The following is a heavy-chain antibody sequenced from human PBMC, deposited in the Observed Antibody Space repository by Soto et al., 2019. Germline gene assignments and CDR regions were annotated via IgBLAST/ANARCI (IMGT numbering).Heavy chain of an antibody. CDR3: ARVRFWSGYFFDY. J-gene: IGHJ4*02. CDR1: GGSISSGDYY. CDR2: IYYSGST. V-gene: IGHV4-30-4*01. Sequence: PSETLSLTCTVSGGSISSGDYYWSWIRQPPGKGLEWMGYIYYSGSTYYNPSLKSRVTISVDTSKNQFSLKLSSVTAADTAVYYCARVRFWSGYFFDYWGQGTLVTVSS. D-gene: IGHD3-3*01.